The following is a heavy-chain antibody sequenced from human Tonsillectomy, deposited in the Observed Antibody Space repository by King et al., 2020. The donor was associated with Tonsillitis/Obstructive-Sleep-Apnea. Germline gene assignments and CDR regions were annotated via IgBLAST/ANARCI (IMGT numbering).Heavy chain of an antibody. CDR1: GFTFGDYP. Sequence: VQLVESGGGLVQPGRSLRLSCIASGFTFGDYPMSWVRQTPGKGLEWISFIRSKAYGGTTEYAASVKGRFTVSRDDSKSIAYLQMYSLKTEDTAVYYCARDWFSGWYGASGYWGQGTLVTVSS. V-gene: IGHV3-49*04. D-gene: IGHD6-19*01. CDR2: IRSKAYGGTT. CDR3: ARDWFSGWYGASGY. J-gene: IGHJ4*02.